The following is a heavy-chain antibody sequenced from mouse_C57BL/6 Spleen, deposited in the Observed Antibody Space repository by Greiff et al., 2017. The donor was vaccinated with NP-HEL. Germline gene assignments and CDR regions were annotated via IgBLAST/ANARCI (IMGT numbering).Heavy chain of an antibody. CDR3: ASRR. V-gene: IGHV1-64*01. CDR1: GYNFTSYW. Sequence: QVQLKQPGAELVKPGASVKLSCTASGYNFTSYWMHWVKQRPGKGLEWIGMIHPNSGSTNYNEKFKSKATLTVDNSSSTPYMQFSSLTSEDSAFYYCASRRWGQGTTLTVAS. CDR2: IHPNSGST. J-gene: IGHJ2*01.